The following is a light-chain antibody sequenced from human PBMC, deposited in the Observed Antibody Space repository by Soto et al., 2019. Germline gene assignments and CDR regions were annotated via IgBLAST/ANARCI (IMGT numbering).Light chain of an antibody. Sequence: DIQMTQSPSTLSASVGDRVTITCRASQSISSWLAWYQQKPGKAPKLLIYDASSLESGVPSRFSGSGSGTELTLTISSLQPDDFATYYCQQYNSYPFPFGPGTKVDLK. CDR1: QSISSW. CDR3: QQYNSYPFP. CDR2: DAS. V-gene: IGKV1-5*01. J-gene: IGKJ3*01.